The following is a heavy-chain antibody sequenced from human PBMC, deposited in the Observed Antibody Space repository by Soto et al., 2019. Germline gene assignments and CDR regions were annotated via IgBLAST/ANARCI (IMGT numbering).Heavy chain of an antibody. CDR2: IWYDGSNK. V-gene: IGHV3-33*01. Sequence: QVQLVESGGGVVQPGRSLRLSCAASGFTFSSYGMHWVRQAPGKGLEWGAVIWYDGSNKYYADSVKGRFTISRDNSKNTLYLQMNSLRAEDTAVYYCARGGHYGSGSYGYWGQGTLVTVSS. J-gene: IGHJ4*02. CDR3: ARGGHYGSGSYGY. CDR1: GFTFSSYG. D-gene: IGHD3-10*01.